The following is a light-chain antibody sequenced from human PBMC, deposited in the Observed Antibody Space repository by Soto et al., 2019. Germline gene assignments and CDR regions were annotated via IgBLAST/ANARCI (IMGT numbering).Light chain of an antibody. V-gene: IGLV2-23*01. J-gene: IGLJ3*02. Sequence: QSALTQPASVSGSPGQSITISCTGTSSDVGSYNLVSWYQQHPGKAPKLIIYEGSKRPSGVSNRFSGSKSGNTASLTISGLQAEDEADYYYCSYASSSSWVFGGGTQLTVL. CDR1: SSDVGSYNL. CDR2: EGS. CDR3: CSYASSSSWV.